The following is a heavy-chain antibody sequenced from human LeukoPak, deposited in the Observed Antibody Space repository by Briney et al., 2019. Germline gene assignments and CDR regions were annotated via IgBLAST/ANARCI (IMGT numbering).Heavy chain of an antibody. J-gene: IGHJ4*02. CDR1: GGSISSYF. CDR2: IYYSGNT. CDR3: ARGLTGDPLDY. D-gene: IGHD7-27*01. V-gene: IGHV4-59*12. Sequence: SETLSLTCTVSGGSISSYFWSWIRQPPGKGLEWIGYIYYSGNTNYNPSLKSRVTMSIDTSKNQFSLKLSSVTAADTAVYYCARGLTGDPLDYWGQGTLVTVSS.